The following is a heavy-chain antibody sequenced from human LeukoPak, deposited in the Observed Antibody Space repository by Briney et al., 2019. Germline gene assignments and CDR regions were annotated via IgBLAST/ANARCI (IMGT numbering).Heavy chain of an antibody. CDR1: GFTFSSYS. Sequence: QPGGSLRLSCAASGFTFSSYSMNWVRQAPGKGLEWVSYISSSSSTIYYADSVKGRFTISRDNAENSLYLQMNSLRAEDTAVYYCARDIRPRYCSGGSCYSGSYWYFDLWGRGTLVTVSS. CDR3: ARDIRPRYCSGGSCYSGSYWYFDL. V-gene: IGHV3-48*04. D-gene: IGHD2-15*01. J-gene: IGHJ2*01. CDR2: ISSSSSTI.